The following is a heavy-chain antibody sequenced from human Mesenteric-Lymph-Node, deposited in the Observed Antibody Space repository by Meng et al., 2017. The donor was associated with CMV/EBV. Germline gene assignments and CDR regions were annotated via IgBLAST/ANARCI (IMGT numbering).Heavy chain of an antibody. V-gene: IGHV3-21*01. CDR1: GFSFSIYS. Sequence: GGSLRLSCVVSGFSFSIYSMNWVRQAPGKGLEWVSSISHTGSYIYYADSVKGRFTISRDNAKNSLYLQMNSLRAEDTAVYYCTRDGDQFLTTEYYFDYWGQGTLVTVSS. CDR2: ISHTGSYI. D-gene: IGHD4-11*01. J-gene: IGHJ4*02. CDR3: TRDGDQFLTTEYYFDY.